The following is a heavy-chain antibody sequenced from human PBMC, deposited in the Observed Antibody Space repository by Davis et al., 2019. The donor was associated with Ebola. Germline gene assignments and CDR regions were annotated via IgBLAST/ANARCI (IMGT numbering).Heavy chain of an antibody. Sequence: PGGSLRLSCAASGFTFSSYDMHWVRQATGKGLEWVSAIGTAGDTYYPGSVKGRFTISRDNSKNTLYLQMNSLRAEDTAVYYCAREPNYYDSSGYVWGQGTLVTVSS. J-gene: IGHJ4*02. D-gene: IGHD3-22*01. CDR3: AREPNYYDSSGYV. CDR1: GFTFSSYD. V-gene: IGHV3-13*01. CDR2: IGTAGDT.